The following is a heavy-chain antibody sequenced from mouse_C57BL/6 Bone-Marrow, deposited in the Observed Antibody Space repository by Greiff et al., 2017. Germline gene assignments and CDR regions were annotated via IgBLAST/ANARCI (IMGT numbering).Heavy chain of an antibody. V-gene: IGHV1-72*01. Sequence: VQLQQPGAELVKPGASVKLSCKASGYTFTSYWMHWVKQRPGRGLKWIGRIDPNSGGTKYNEKFKSKATLTVDKPSSTAYMQLSSLTSEDSAVYYCARDYGCSYGYFDVWGTGTTVTVSS. CDR3: ARDYGCSYGYFDV. J-gene: IGHJ1*03. CDR1: GYTFTSYW. D-gene: IGHD1-2*01. CDR2: IDPNSGGT.